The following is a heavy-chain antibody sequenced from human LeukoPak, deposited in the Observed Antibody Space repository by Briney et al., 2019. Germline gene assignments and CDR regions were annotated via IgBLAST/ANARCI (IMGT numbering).Heavy chain of an antibody. CDR2: ISGSGGST. CDR1: GFTFSSYA. D-gene: IGHD6-19*01. CDR3: ARDPSVAGTSWFDP. Sequence: GGSLRLSCAASGFTFSSYAMSWVRQAPGKGLEWVSAISGSGGSTYYADSVKGRFTISRDNFKNTLYLQMNSLRAEDTAVYYCARDPSVAGTSWFDPWGQGTLVTVSS. J-gene: IGHJ5*02. V-gene: IGHV3-23*01.